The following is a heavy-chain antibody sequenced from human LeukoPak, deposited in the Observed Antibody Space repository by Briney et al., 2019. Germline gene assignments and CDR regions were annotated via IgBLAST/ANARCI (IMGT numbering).Heavy chain of an antibody. Sequence: PSETLSLICTVSGDSISSYNYFWGWIRQPPGKGLEWIGSIYYRGNTYYNPSLKSRVTISADTFKNQFSLKVTSVTAADTAVYYCARASSGYYWDFDYWGQGTLVTVSS. D-gene: IGHD3-22*01. CDR2: IYYRGNT. CDR1: GDSISSYNYF. V-gene: IGHV4-39*01. J-gene: IGHJ4*02. CDR3: ARASSGYYWDFDY.